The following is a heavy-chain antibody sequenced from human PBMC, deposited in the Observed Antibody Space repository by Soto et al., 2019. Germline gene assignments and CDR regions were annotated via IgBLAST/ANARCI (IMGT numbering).Heavy chain of an antibody. J-gene: IGHJ6*02. CDR3: AKGGLYDSSGYYRDYYYGMDV. CDR2: ISGSGGST. V-gene: IGHV3-23*01. CDR1: GCTFSSYA. D-gene: IGHD3-22*01. Sequence: EVQLLESGGGLVQPGRSLRLSCVASGCTFSSYAMSWVRQAPGKGLEWVSAISGSGGSTYYADSVKGRFTISRDNSKNTLYLQMNSLRAEDTAVYYCAKGGLYDSSGYYRDYYYGMDVWGQGTTVTVSS.